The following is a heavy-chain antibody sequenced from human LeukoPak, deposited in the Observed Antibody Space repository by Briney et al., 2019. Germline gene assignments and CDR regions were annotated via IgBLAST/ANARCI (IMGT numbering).Heavy chain of an antibody. V-gene: IGHV4-59*08. Sequence: SETLSLTCTVSGGSVSSYYWSWIRHNPGGGVEGSVDIYYSGSTNYTPSLKSRVTISVDTSHHQSSLKLSSVPGADTAVYYCAGHTDIAPLSRLKYWGQGTLVTVSS. CDR2: IYYSGST. CDR3: AGHTDIAPLSRLKY. J-gene: IGHJ4*02. D-gene: IGHD2-21*01. CDR1: GGSVSSYY.